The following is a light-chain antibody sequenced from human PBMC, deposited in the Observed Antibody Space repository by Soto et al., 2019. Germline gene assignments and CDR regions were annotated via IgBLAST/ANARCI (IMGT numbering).Light chain of an antibody. Sequence: QSALTQPASVSGSPGQSITISFSGTTSDVGSYKSVSWYQQHPGKAPKLLIYEDTNRASGVSHRFSGSKSGTTASLTLSGLKSEDEADYYCCSSAPGVNYVFGVWTKLTFL. CDR1: TSDVGSYKS. CDR2: EDT. J-gene: IGLJ1*01. V-gene: IGLV2-14*01. CDR3: CSSAPGVNYV.